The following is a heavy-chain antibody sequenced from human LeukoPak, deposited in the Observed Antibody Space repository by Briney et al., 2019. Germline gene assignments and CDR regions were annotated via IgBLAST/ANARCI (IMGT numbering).Heavy chain of an antibody. CDR2: INPNSGGT. V-gene: IGHV1-2*02. Sequence: AASVKVSCKASGYTFTGYYMHWVRQAPGQGLEWMGWINPNSGGTNYAQKFQGRVTMTRDTSTSTVYMELSSLRSEDTAVYYCARDRGRFIAAAGYYFDYWGQGTLVTVSS. CDR3: ARDRGRFIAAAGYYFDY. CDR1: GYTFTGYY. J-gene: IGHJ4*02. D-gene: IGHD6-13*01.